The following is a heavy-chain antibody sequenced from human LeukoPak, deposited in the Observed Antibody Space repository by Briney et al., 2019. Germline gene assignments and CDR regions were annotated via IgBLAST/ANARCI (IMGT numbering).Heavy chain of an antibody. CDR2: MNPNSGNT. CDR1: GYTFTSYD. CDR3: AREERQLVGPAFDI. Sequence: ASVKVSCKASGYTFTSYDINWVRQATGQGLEWMGWMNPNSGNTGYAQKFQGRVTMTRNTSISTAYMELSSLRSEDTAVYYCAREERQLVGPAFDIWGQGTMVTVSS. V-gene: IGHV1-8*01. D-gene: IGHD6-13*01. J-gene: IGHJ3*02.